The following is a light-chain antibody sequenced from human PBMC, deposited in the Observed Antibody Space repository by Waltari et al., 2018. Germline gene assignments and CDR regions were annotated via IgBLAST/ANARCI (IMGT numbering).Light chain of an antibody. CDR1: QYINNY. CDR3: QQYDSAPLT. J-gene: IGKJ4*01. CDR2: GAS. Sequence: DIQMTQSPSSLSASVGDSVTMTCRASQYINNYVAWYQMKPGQAPRFLIYGASTLQPGVPSRFSGSGSATEFTLTITSLQPEDIAIYFCQQYDSAPLTFGGGTKV. V-gene: IGKV1-27*01.